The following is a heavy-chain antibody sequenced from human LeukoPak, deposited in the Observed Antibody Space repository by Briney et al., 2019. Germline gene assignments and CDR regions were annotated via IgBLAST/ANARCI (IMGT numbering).Heavy chain of an antibody. D-gene: IGHD6-6*01. J-gene: IGHJ4*02. CDR3: ARGGVAARFLYYFDY. CDR1: GGTFISYA. Sequence: GASVKVSCKASGGTFISYAISCVREAPGQGLEWMGGIIPIFGTANYAQKFQGRVTITTDESTSTAYMELSSLRSEDAAVYYCARGGVAARFLYYFDYWGQGTLVTVSS. V-gene: IGHV1-69*05. CDR2: IIPIFGTA.